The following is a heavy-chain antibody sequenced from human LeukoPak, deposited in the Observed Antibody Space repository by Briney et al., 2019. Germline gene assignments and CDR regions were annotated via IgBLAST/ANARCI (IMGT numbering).Heavy chain of an antibody. D-gene: IGHD3-22*01. J-gene: IGHJ4*02. CDR3: ARDSDYYDSSGYYHFDY. CDR1: GVSISNSSYY. Sequence: SETLSLTCTVSGVSISNSSYYWGWIRQPPGKGLEWIGRIYTSGSTNYNPSLKSRVTMSVDTSKNQFSLKLSSVTAADTAVYYCARDSDYYDSSGYYHFDYWGQGTLVTVSS. CDR2: IYTSGST. V-gene: IGHV4-39*07.